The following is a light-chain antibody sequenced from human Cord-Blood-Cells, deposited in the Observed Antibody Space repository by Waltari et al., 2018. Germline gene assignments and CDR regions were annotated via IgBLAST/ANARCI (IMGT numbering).Light chain of an antibody. CDR1: KLGDKY. Sequence: SYELTQPPSVSVSPGQTASIICSGDKLGDKYACWYQQKPGQSPVLVIYQDSKRPSGIPGRFAGSNSGNTATLTISGTQAMDEGDYYCQALDSSIFVVFGGGTKLTVL. J-gene: IGLJ2*01. V-gene: IGLV3-1*01. CDR3: QALDSSIFVV. CDR2: QDS.